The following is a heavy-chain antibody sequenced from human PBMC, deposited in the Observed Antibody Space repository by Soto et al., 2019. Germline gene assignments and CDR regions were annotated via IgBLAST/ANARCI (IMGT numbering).Heavy chain of an antibody. CDR2: INPGNSET. V-gene: IGHV5-51*01. CDR3: ARPDQNYVGS. Sequence: PGESLKISCKASGDSFINYWIGWVRQMPGKGLEWMAIINPGNSETRYSPAFQGQVTISADKSVTTTYLQWDSLKASDSAMYFCARPDQNYVGSWGKGTLVTVSS. J-gene: IGHJ4*02. CDR1: GDSFINYW.